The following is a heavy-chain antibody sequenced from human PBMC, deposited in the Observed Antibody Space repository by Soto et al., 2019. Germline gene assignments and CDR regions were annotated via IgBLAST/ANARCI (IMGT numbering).Heavy chain of an antibody. CDR2: ISGSGDNT. CDR3: ARSIAARLNWFDP. D-gene: IGHD6-6*01. J-gene: IGHJ5*02. Sequence: PGGSLRLSCAASGFTFNNYAMSWVRQAPGKGLEWVSGISGSGDNTYYADSVKGRFTISRDNSKNTLYLQMNSLRAEDTAVYYCARSIAARLNWFDPWGQGTLVTAPQ. V-gene: IGHV3-23*01. CDR1: GFTFNNYA.